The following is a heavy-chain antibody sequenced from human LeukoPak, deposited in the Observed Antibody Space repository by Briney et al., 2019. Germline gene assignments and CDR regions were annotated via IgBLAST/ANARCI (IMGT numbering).Heavy chain of an antibody. V-gene: IGHV5-51*01. J-gene: IGHJ5*02. CDR2: IYPADSDI. Sequence: SGESLKISCKGSGYSINNYWIGWVRQMPGKGLEWMGIIYPADSDIRYSPSFQGQVTISADKSISTAYLQWSSLKASDTAMCYCARQEYCSGGSCYTWFDPWGQGTLVTVSS. CDR1: GYSINNYW. CDR3: ARQEYCSGGSCYTWFDP. D-gene: IGHD2-15*01.